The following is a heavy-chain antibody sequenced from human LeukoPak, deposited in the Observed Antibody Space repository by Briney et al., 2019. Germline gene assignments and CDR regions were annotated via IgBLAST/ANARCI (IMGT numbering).Heavy chain of an antibody. D-gene: IGHD3-9*01. Sequence: PGGSLRLSCAAFGFNFRSYSMNWVRQAPGKGLEWVSYISSLSGTIYYADSVKGRFTISRDNAKNSLYLQMNSLRAEDTAVYYCVTNFDPDVDWGQGTLVTVSS. J-gene: IGHJ4*02. CDR1: GFNFRSYS. CDR3: VTNFDPDVD. V-gene: IGHV3-48*01. CDR2: ISSLSGTI.